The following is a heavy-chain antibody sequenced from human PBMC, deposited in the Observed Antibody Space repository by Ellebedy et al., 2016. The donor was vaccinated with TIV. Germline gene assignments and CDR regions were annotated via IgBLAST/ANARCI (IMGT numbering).Heavy chain of an antibody. V-gene: IGHV1-69*13. J-gene: IGHJ5*02. CDR2: IIPIFGTA. CDR3: AREEDGYNQGWNWFDP. D-gene: IGHD5-24*01. CDR1: GGTFSSYA. Sequence: AASVKVSCNASGGTFSSYAISWVRQAPGPGLEWMGGIIPIFGTAIYAQKFQGRVTITADESTSTAYMELSSLRSEDTAVYYCAREEDGYNQGWNWFDPWGQGTLVTVSS.